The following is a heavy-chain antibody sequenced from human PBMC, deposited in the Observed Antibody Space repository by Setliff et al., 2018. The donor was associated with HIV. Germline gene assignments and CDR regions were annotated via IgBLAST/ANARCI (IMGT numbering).Heavy chain of an antibody. D-gene: IGHD4-4*01. J-gene: IGHJ4*02. CDR3: AKTQTVITVYGPFDS. Sequence: PGGSLRLSCAASGFTFSNYAMSWVRQAPGKGLEWVSGISGSAGTTYYADSVKGRFTVSRDNSNNTVYLQMNSLRAEETAMYYCAKTQTVITVYGPFDSWGQGTPVTVSS. CDR1: GFTFSNYA. V-gene: IGHV3-23*01. CDR2: ISGSAGTT.